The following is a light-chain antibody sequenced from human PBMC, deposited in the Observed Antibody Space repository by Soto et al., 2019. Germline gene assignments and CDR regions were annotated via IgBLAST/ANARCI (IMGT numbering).Light chain of an antibody. V-gene: IGKV3-15*01. CDR3: QHYNTWPWT. CDR2: GAS. J-gene: IGKJ1*01. Sequence: ETVMTQSPATLSVSPGERATLSCRASQSVNSNLAWYQQKLGQAPGVLIYGASTRANGIPARFSGSGSETEFILSISSLQSEDFAVYFCQHYNTWPWTFGQGTKVDIK. CDR1: QSVNSN.